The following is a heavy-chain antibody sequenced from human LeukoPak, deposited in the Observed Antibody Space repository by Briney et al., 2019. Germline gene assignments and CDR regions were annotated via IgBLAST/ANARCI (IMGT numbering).Heavy chain of an antibody. D-gene: IGHD3-10*01. CDR3: ARRGRYYGSGSYYPNWFDP. CDR2: IYYSGST. J-gene: IGHJ5*02. CDR1: GGSISSYY. V-gene: IGHV4-59*08. Sequence: SETLSLTCTVSGGSISSYYWSWIRQPPGKAMEWIGFIYYSGSTHYNPSLKSRVTLSVDTSKNQFSLRLSSVTAADTAVYYCARRGRYYGSGSYYPNWFDPWGQGTLVTVSS.